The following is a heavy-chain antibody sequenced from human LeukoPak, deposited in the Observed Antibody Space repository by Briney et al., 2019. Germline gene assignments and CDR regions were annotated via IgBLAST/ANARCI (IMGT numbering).Heavy chain of an antibody. J-gene: IGHJ6*02. Sequence: SETLSLTCTVFGGSVSSGSYHWSWIRQPPGKGLEWIGYIYYSGSTNYNPSLKSRVTISVDTSKNQFTLKLSSVTAADTAVYYCARAPLYYYSMDVWGQGTTVTVSS. CDR1: GGSVSSGSYH. V-gene: IGHV4-61*01. CDR3: ARAPLYYYSMDV. CDR2: IYYSGST.